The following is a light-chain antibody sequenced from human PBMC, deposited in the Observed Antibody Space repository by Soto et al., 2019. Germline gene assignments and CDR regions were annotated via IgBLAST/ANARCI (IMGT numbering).Light chain of an antibody. CDR2: GAS. V-gene: IGKV3-20*01. J-gene: IGKJ2*01. CDR1: QSVSSSY. CDR3: QQYGGSPL. Sequence: IVLTQSPGTLSLSPGERATLSCRASQSVSSSYLAWYQQKPGQAPRLLIYGASSRATGIPDRFSGSGSGTDFTLTISRLEPEDCAVYYCQQYGGSPLFGQGTKLEIK.